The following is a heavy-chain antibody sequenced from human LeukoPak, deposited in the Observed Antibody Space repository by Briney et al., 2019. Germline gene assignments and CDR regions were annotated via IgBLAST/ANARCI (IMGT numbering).Heavy chain of an antibody. Sequence: GGSLRLSCAASGFTFSSYAMSCVRQAPGKGLEWVSAISGSGGSTYYADSVKGRFTISRDNSKNTLYLQMNSLRAEDTAVYYCAKDYDSSGYPNWFDPWGQGTLVTVSS. CDR2: ISGSGGST. CDR1: GFTFSSYA. D-gene: IGHD3-22*01. V-gene: IGHV3-23*01. J-gene: IGHJ5*02. CDR3: AKDYDSSGYPNWFDP.